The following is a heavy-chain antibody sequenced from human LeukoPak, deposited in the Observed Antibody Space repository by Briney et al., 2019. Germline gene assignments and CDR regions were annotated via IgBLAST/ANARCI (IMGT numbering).Heavy chain of an antibody. CDR1: XXTFXXXA. CDR2: ISGSGGST. D-gene: IGHD3-22*01. V-gene: IGHV3-23*01. CDR3: AKDHDRGFFDI. Sequence: LRLSCXXXXXTFXXXAMSWVRQAPGKGLERVSAISGSGGSTYYADSVKGRFTISRDNSKNTLYLQMNSLRAEDTAVYYCAKDHDRGFFDIWGQGTMVTVSS. J-gene: IGHJ3*02.